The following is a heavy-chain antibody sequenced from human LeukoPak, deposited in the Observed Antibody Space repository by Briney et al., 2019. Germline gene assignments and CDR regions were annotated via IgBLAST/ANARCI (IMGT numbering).Heavy chain of an antibody. D-gene: IGHD6-13*01. V-gene: IGHV3-23*01. CDR3: AKNLVAAAGTGVRAFDI. J-gene: IGHJ3*02. CDR2: ISGSGGST. CDR1: GFTFSSYA. Sequence: GGSLRLSCAASGFTFSSYAMSWVRQAPGKGLERVSAISGSGGSTYYAESVKGRFTISRDNSKNTLYLQMNSLRAEDTAVYYCAKNLVAAAGTGVRAFDIWGQGTMVTVSS.